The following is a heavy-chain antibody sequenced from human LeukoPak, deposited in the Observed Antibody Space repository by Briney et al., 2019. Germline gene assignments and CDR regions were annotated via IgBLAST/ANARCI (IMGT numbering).Heavy chain of an antibody. D-gene: IGHD3-9*01. CDR2: IYPGDSDT. V-gene: IGHV5-51*01. CDR3: ARWDYDILTGYWQGYFDY. Sequence: GESLKISCKGSGYSFTSYWISWVRQMPGKGLEWMGIIYPGDSDTRYSPSFQGQVTISADKSISTAYLQWSSLKASDTAMYYCARWDYDILTGYWQGYFDYWGQGTLVTVSS. J-gene: IGHJ4*02. CDR1: GYSFTSYW.